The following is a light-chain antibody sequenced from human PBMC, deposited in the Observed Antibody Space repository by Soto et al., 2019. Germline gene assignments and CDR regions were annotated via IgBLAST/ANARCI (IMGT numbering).Light chain of an antibody. V-gene: IGKV1-5*01. J-gene: IGKJ1*01. CDR3: QQYNSYRT. Sequence: DIQMTQSPSTLSASVGDRVTITCRASQSISSWLAWYPQKPGKAPKLLIYDAFSLESGVPSRFSGSGSGTEFTSTISSLQPDDFATYYCQQYNSYRTFGQGTKVEIK. CDR2: DAF. CDR1: QSISSW.